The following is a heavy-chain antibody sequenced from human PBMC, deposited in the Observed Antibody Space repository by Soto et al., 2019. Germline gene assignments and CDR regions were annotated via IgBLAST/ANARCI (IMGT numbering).Heavy chain of an antibody. CDR3: ARIAAAGHFDY. D-gene: IGHD6-13*01. CDR2: IYYSGST. Sequence: PSETLSLTCTVSGGSISSSSYYWGWIRQPPGKGLEWIGSIYYSGSTYYNPSLKSRVTISVDTSKNQFSLKLSSVTAADTAVYYCARIAAAGHFDYWGQGTLVTVSS. CDR1: GGSISSSSYY. J-gene: IGHJ4*02. V-gene: IGHV4-39*01.